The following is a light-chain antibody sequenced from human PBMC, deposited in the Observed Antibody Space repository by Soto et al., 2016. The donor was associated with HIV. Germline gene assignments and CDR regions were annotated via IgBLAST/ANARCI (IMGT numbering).Light chain of an antibody. V-gene: IGKV1-8*01. J-gene: IGKJ3*01. CDR2: AAS. CDR3: QQYYTYPRT. Sequence: AIRMTQSPSSLSASTGDRVTITCRASQGISSYLAWYQQKPGKAPKLLIYAASTLQSGVPSRFSGSGSGTDFTLTINCLQSEDFATYYCQQYYTYPRTFGPRDQSGSQT. CDR1: QGISSY.